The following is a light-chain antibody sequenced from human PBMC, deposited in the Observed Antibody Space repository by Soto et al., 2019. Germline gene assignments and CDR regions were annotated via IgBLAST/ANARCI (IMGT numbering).Light chain of an antibody. J-gene: IGKJ5*01. CDR1: QNITNN. V-gene: IGKV1-33*01. Sequence: DIQMTQSPSSLSASIGDRVTITCQASQNITNNLSWYQQKPGKAPNLLIYHASKLAKGVTSRFSGSGSGTAFSFIITSLQREDLATYYCQQYYGLPPLTFGQGTRLEIK. CDR3: QQYYGLPPLT. CDR2: HAS.